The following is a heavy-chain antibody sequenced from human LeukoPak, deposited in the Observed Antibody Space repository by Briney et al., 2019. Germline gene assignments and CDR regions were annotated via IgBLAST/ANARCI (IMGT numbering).Heavy chain of an antibody. CDR2: IYTSGST. Sequence: SETLSLTCTVSGGSISSYYWSWIRQPAGKGLEWIGRIYTSGSTNYNPSLKSRVTMSVDTSKNQFSLKLSYVTPADTAVYYCAREKVDCSSTSCYTTWFDPWGQGTLVTVSS. V-gene: IGHV4-4*07. CDR3: AREKVDCSSTSCYTTWFDP. CDR1: GGSISSYY. J-gene: IGHJ5*02. D-gene: IGHD2-2*02.